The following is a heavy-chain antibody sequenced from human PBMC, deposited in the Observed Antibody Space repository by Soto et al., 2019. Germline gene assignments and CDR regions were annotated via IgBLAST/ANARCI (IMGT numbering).Heavy chain of an antibody. D-gene: IGHD3-10*01. CDR3: ARVWIMVRGVSNWFDP. Sequence: SETLSLTRTVSGGSVSSSYWNWIRQPPGKGLEWVGYIFHTDSTKSSPSLKSRVIMSVDTSHNQFSLKLTSMTTADTAVYYCARVWIMVRGVSNWFDPGRPGTLVTVSS. CDR2: IFHTDST. J-gene: IGHJ5*02. CDR1: GGSVSSSY. V-gene: IGHV4-59*02.